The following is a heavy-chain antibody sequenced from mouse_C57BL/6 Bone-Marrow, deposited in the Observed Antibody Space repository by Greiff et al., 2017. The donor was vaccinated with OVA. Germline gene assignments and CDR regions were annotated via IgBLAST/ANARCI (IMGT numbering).Heavy chain of an antibody. J-gene: IGHJ3*01. Sequence: QVQLQHSGAELARPGASVKLSCKASGYTFTSYGISWVKQRTGQGLEWIGEIYPRSGNTYYNEKFKGKATLTADKSSSTAYMELRSLTSEDSAVYFCARRGKTLSWFAYWGQGTLVTVSA. CDR2: IYPRSGNT. V-gene: IGHV1-81*01. CDR1: GYTFTSYG. CDR3: ARRGKTLSWFAY. D-gene: IGHD1-1*01.